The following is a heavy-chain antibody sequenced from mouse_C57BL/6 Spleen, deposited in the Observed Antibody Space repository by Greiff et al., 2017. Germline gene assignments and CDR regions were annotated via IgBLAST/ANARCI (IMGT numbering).Heavy chain of an antibody. D-gene: IGHD1-1*01. CDR1: GYAFSSYW. CDR3: ATLVYYYGSIPYCYFDV. Sequence: VQLQQSGAELVKPGASVKISCKASGYAFSSYWMNWVKQRPGKGLEWIGQIYPGDGDTNYNGKFKGKATLTADKSSSTAYMQLRSLTSEDSAVYFGATLVYYYGSIPYCYFDVWGTGTTVTVSS. CDR2: IYPGDGDT. J-gene: IGHJ1*03. V-gene: IGHV1-80*01.